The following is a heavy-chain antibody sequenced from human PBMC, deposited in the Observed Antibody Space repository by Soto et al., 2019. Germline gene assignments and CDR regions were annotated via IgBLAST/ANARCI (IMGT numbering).Heavy chain of an antibody. D-gene: IGHD5-18*01. V-gene: IGHV5-51*01. CDR2: IYPGDSDT. Sequence: GASLKISCKGSGYSFTSYWIGWVRQMPGKGLEWMGIIYPGDSDTRYSPSFQGQVTISADKSISTAYLQWSSLKASDTAMYYCASSYSSFMYYYYYGMDVCGQGTTVT. CDR3: ASSYSSFMYYYYYGMDV. CDR1: GYSFTSYW. J-gene: IGHJ6*02.